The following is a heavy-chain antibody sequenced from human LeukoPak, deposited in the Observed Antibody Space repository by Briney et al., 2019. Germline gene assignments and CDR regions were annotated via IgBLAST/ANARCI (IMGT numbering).Heavy chain of an antibody. CDR1: GYTFTSYD. V-gene: IGHV1-8*03. Sequence: ASVTVSFTSSGYTFTSYDINWVRQATGQGLEWMGWMNPNSGNTGYAQKFQGRVTITRNTSISTAYMELSSLRSEDTAVYYCARGGLGYSYGFLLWRQGTLVTVSS. CDR3: ARGGLGYSYGFLL. J-gene: IGHJ4*02. D-gene: IGHD5-18*01. CDR2: MNPNSGNT.